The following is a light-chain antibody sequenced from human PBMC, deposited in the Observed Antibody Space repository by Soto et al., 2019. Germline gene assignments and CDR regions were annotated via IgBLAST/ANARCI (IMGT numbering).Light chain of an antibody. Sequence: DIVMTQSPESLALSLGERASINCKSSPRVVYSINSKNYLAWCQQKPGQHPKVLIHWASTRESGVPDRFCGSGSGTDFTLTISNLQAEDVAVDFCQQYYSTPRTFGQGTKVDIK. J-gene: IGKJ1*01. V-gene: IGKV4-1*01. CDR1: PRVVYSINSKNY. CDR3: QQYYSTPRT. CDR2: WAS.